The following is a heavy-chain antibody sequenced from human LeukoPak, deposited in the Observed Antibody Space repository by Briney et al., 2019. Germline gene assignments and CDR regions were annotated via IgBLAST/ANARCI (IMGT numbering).Heavy chain of an antibody. V-gene: IGHV3-48*03. J-gene: IGHJ4*02. CDR1: GFTFSSYE. CDR3: ARALTTDDFDY. CDR2: ISSSGSTI. D-gene: IGHD1-14*01. Sequence: GGSLRLSCAASGFTFSSYEMNWVRQAPGKGLEWVSYISSSGSTIYYADSVKGRFTISRDNAKNSLYLQMNSLRAEDTAVYYCARALTTDDFDYWGQGTLVTVSS.